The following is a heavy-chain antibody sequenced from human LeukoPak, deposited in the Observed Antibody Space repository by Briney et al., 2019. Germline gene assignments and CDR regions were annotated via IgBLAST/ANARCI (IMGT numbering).Heavy chain of an antibody. Sequence: PGGSLRLSCAASGFTYTNYALHWVRQAPGKGLEWVAVISYDGRNKYYADSVKGRFTISRENSKNTLYLQMNSLRAEDTAVYYCARDERRGVVVPAAIPFDYWGQGTLVTVSS. CDR2: ISYDGRNK. J-gene: IGHJ4*02. CDR3: ARDERRGVVVPAAIPFDY. CDR1: GFTYTNYA. D-gene: IGHD2-2*02. V-gene: IGHV3-30*04.